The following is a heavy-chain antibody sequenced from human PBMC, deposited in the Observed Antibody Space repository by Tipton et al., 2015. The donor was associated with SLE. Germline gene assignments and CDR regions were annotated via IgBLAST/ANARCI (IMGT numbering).Heavy chain of an antibody. J-gene: IGHJ4*02. V-gene: IGHV4-59*11. CDR3: ARNKAVAGTVIEY. CDR2: LYYSGGT. D-gene: IGHD6-19*01. Sequence: TLSLTCIVSGGSIKNHYWSWIRQAPGMGLEWIGYLYYSGGTNYNPSLKSRVTMSVDTSKNQFSLKLTSLTAADTALYYCARNKAVAGTVIEYWGPGTLVTVSS. CDR1: GGSIKNHY.